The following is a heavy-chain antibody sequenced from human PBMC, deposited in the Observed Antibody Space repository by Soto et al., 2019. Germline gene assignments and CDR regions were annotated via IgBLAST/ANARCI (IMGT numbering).Heavy chain of an antibody. V-gene: IGHV4-4*02. Sequence: QVQLQESGPGLVKPSGTLSLTCAVSSGSISSSNWWSWVRQPPGKGLEWIGEIYHSGSTNYNPSLESRVTISVAKSKNQFSLKLSSVTAADTAVYYCARGESSSGGCDYWGQGTLVTVSS. CDR2: IYHSGST. CDR1: SGSISSSNW. D-gene: IGHD6-6*01. J-gene: IGHJ4*02. CDR3: ARGESSSGGCDY.